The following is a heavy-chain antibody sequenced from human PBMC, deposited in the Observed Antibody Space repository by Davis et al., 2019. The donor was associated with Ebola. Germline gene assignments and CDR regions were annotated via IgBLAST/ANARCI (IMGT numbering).Heavy chain of an antibody. CDR3: ARDIPLEGSNAFDI. CDR2: IIPILGIA. V-gene: IGHV1-69*04. CDR1: GGTFSSYA. J-gene: IGHJ3*02. Sequence: AASVKVSCKASGGTFSSYAISWVRQAPGQGLEWMGRIIPILGIANYAQKFQGRVTITADKSTSTAYMELSSLRSEDTAVYYCARDIPLEGSNAFDIWGQGTMVTVSS. D-gene: IGHD2-2*01.